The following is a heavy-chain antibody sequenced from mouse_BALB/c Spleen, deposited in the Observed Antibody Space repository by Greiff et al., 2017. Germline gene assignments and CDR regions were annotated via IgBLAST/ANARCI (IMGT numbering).Heavy chain of an antibody. J-gene: IGHJ2*01. CDR3: ARRGNDYYGSSPWYFDY. CDR2: INPSTGYT. CDR1: GYTFTSYW. V-gene: IGHV1-7*01. D-gene: IGHD1-1*01. Sequence: VKLMESGAELAKPGASVKMSCKASGYTFTSYWMHWVKQRPGQGLEWIGYINPSTGYTEYNQKFKDKATLTADKSSSTAYMQLSSLTSEDSAVYYCARRGNDYYGSSPWYFDYWGQGTTLTVSS.